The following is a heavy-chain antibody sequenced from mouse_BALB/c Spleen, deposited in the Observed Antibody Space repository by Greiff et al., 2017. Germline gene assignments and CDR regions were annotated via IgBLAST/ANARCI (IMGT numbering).Heavy chain of an antibody. CDR1: GFSLTSYG. CDR2: IWSGGST. V-gene: IGHV2-4-1*01. Sequence: QVQLQQSGPGLVQPSQSLSITCTVSGFSLTSYGVHWVRQSPGKGLEWLGVIWSGGSTDYNAAFISRLSISKDNSKSQVFFKMNSLQADDTAIYYCARNYYYRYDYYAMDYWGQGTSVTVSS. D-gene: IGHD2-14*01. CDR3: ARNYYYRYDYYAMDY. J-gene: IGHJ4*01.